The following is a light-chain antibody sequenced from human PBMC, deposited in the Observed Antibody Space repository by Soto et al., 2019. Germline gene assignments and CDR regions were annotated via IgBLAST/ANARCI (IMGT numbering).Light chain of an antibody. CDR1: QSISSSY. CDR2: GAS. Sequence: EIVLTQSPGTVSLSAGKRATLSFMGSQSISSSYLAWYQQKPGQAPRLLIYGASSRATGIPARFSGSGSGTDFTLTISSLEPEDFAVYYCQQRSNWQRTFGQGTKVDIK. J-gene: IGKJ1*01. CDR3: QQRSNWQRT. V-gene: IGKV3D-20*02.